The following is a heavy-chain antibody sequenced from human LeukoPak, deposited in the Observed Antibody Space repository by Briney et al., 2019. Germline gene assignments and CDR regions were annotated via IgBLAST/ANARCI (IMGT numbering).Heavy chain of an antibody. J-gene: IGHJ3*02. V-gene: IGHV4-59*01. CDR2: IHYTATT. CDR1: GGSMSSYY. CDR3: ARGPSIHYDSGGSQVAFDI. D-gene: IGHD3-22*01. Sequence: SETLSLTCSVSGGSMSSYYWSWIRQAPGRGLEWIGYIHYTATTNDNPSLQSRVSMSVDRSKNQFSLKLTSVTAADTAVYYCARGPSIHYDSGGSQVAFDIWGQGTGVTVSS.